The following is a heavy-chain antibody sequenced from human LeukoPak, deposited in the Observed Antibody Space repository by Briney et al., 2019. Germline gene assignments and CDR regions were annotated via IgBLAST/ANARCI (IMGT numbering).Heavy chain of an antibody. V-gene: IGHV1-69*13. CDR2: IIPIFGTA. CDR3: ARGGAVDIVATLVAFFDP. D-gene: IGHD5-12*01. CDR1: GGTFSSYA. J-gene: IGHJ5*02. Sequence: SVKVSCKASGGTFSSYAISWVRQAPGQGLEWMGGIIPIFGTANYAQKFQGRVTITADESTSTAYMELSSLRSEDTAVYYCARGGAVDIVATLVAFFDPWGQGNLVTVSS.